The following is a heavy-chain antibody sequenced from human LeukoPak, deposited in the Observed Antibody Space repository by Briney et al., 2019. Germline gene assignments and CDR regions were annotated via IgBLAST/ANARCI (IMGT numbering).Heavy chain of an antibody. Sequence: GASVKVSCKASGYTFTSYDINWVRQATGQGLEWMGWMNPNSGNTGYAQKFQGRVTMTTDASTSTAYMELRSLRSDDTAVYYCARVGLTDSSGSFDYWGQGTLVTVSS. J-gene: IGHJ4*02. V-gene: IGHV1-8*01. CDR2: MNPNSGNT. D-gene: IGHD3-22*01. CDR1: GYTFTSYD. CDR3: ARVGLTDSSGSFDY.